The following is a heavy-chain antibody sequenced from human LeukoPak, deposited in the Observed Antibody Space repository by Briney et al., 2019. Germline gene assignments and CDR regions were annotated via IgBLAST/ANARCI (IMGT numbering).Heavy chain of an antibody. CDR2: IWYDGSNK. J-gene: IGHJ6*03. CDR1: GFTFSSYG. D-gene: IGHD3-3*01. Sequence: PGRSLRLSCAASGFTFSSYGMHWVRQAPGKGLEWVAVIWYDGSNKYYADSVKGRFTISRDNSKNTLYLQMNSLRAEDTAVYYCAKGQYDLWSGYYSRNYNYYMDVWGKGTTVTVSS. CDR3: AKGQYDLWSGYYSRNYNYYMDV. V-gene: IGHV3-33*06.